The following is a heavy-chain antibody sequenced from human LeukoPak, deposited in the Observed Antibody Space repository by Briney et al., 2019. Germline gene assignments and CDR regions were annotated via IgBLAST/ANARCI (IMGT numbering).Heavy chain of an antibody. CDR1: GGSFSGYY. CDR2: INHSGST. J-gene: IGHJ4*02. Sequence: SETLSLTCAVYGGSFSGYYWSWIRQPPGKGLEWIGEINHSGSTNYNPPLKSRVTISVDTSKNQFSLKLSSVTAADTAVYYCARLGSYYYGSGSYYNVPSKRDYWGQGTLVTVSS. V-gene: IGHV4-34*01. CDR3: ARLGSYYYGSGSYYNVPSKRDY. D-gene: IGHD3-10*01.